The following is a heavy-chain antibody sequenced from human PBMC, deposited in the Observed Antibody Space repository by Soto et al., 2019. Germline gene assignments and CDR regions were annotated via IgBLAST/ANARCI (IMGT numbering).Heavy chain of an antibody. CDR3: ARVLRYCSGGSCDRWFDP. D-gene: IGHD2-15*01. J-gene: IGHJ5*02. CDR2: IYYSGST. Sequence: PSATLSLTCTVSGGSISSYYWSWIRQPPGKGLEWIGYIYYSGSTNYNPSLKSRVIISVDTSKNQFSLKLSTVTAADTAVYYCARVLRYCSGGSCDRWFDPWGQGTLVTVSS. V-gene: IGHV4-59*01. CDR1: GGSISSYY.